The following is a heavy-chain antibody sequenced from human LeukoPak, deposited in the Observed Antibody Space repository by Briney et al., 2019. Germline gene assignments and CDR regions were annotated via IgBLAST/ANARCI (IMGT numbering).Heavy chain of an antibody. CDR3: ARVGSSWYPIPY. Sequence: PGGSLRLSCAASGFTFSSYSMNWVRQAQGKGLEWGSSISSSNSYIYYADSVNGRFTISRDNANNSLYLQMHSLRAEDTAVYYCARVGSSWYPIPYWGQGTLVTVSS. CDR1: GFTFSSYS. J-gene: IGHJ4*02. CDR2: ISSSNSYI. V-gene: IGHV3-21*01. D-gene: IGHD6-13*01.